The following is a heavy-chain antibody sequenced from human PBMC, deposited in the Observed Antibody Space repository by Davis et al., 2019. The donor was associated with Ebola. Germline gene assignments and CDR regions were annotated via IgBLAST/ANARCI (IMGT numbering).Heavy chain of an antibody. CDR3: ASARDCSGGSCYDD. V-gene: IGHV1-3*01. CDR1: GYTFTTPG. D-gene: IGHD2-15*01. CDR2: INADTVNT. J-gene: IGHJ4*02. Sequence: AASVKVSCKASGYTFTTPGLHWLRQAPGQGLEWMGWINADTVNTHYSKKFQGTVSITRDTSASTAYMELNSLTSEDTAGYYCASARDCSGGSCYDDWGQGTLVTVSS.